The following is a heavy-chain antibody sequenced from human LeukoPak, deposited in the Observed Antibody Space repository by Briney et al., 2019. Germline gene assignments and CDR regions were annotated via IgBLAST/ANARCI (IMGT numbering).Heavy chain of an antibody. CDR1: GFTFSSSA. J-gene: IGHJ5*02. CDR3: AGDTHSSSWYDH. CDR2: ISNNGGYT. D-gene: IGHD6-19*01. V-gene: IGHV3-23*01. Sequence: AGGSLRLSCAASGFTFSSSAMSWVRQAPGKGLEWVSAISNNGGYTYYADSVQGRFTLSRDSSRNTLYLQMNSLRVDDTAVYYCAGDTHSSSWYDHWGQGTLVTVSS.